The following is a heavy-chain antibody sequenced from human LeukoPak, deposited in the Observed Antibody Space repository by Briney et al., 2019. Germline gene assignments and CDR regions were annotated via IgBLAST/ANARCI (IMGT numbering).Heavy chain of an antibody. Sequence: SQTLSLTCTVSGGSISSGDYYWSWIRQPPGKGVEWIGYIYYSGSTYYNPSLKSRVTISVDTSKSQFSLKLSSVTAADTAVYYCARAVTDYYFDYWGQGTLVTVSS. J-gene: IGHJ4*02. CDR3: ARAVTDYYFDY. CDR1: GGSISSGDYY. V-gene: IGHV4-30-4*01. D-gene: IGHD4-23*01. CDR2: IYYSGST.